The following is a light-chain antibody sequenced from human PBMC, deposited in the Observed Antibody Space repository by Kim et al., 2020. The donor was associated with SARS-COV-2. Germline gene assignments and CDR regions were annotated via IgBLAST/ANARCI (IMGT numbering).Light chain of an antibody. CDR2: AAS. V-gene: IGKV1-16*01. Sequence: SASVGDRVTITCRASQVIHTYLAWFQQKPGQAPKSLIYAASNLHSGVPSRFSDSGSGTDFTLTISGLQPEDFAIYYCQQYNRYPYTFGQGTRLEI. J-gene: IGKJ2*01. CDR1: QVIHTY. CDR3: QQYNRYPYT.